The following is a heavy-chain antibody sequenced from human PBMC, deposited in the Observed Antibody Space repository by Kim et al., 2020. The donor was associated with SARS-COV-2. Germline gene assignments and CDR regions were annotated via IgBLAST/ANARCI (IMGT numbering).Heavy chain of an antibody. V-gene: IGHV1-2*04. CDR2: INPNSGGT. CDR1: GYTFTGY. CDR3: AREAGTVTLSFDY. Sequence: ASVKVSCKASGYTFTGYMHWVRQAPGQGLEWMGWINPNSGGTNYAQKFQGWVTMTRDTTISTAYMELRRLRSDDTPVYYCAREAGTVTLSFDYWGQCTPV. J-gene: IGHJ4*02. D-gene: IGHD4-17*01.